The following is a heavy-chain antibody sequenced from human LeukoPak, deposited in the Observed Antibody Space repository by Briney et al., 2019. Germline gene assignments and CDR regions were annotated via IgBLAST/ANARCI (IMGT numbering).Heavy chain of an antibody. D-gene: IGHD3-9*01. J-gene: IGHJ4*02. V-gene: IGHV1-18*04. CDR1: GYTFTSYG. Sequence: VSVKVSCKASGYTFTSYGISWVRQAPGQGLEWMGWISAYNGNTNYAQKLQGRVTMTTDTSTSTAYMELRSLRSDDTAVYYCARHEGYFGIHTDFDYWGQGTLVTVSS. CDR3: ARHEGYFGIHTDFDY. CDR2: ISAYNGNT.